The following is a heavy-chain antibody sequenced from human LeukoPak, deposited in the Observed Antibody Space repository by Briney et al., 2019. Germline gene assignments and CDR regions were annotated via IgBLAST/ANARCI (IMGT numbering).Heavy chain of an antibody. CDR2: ISSSSSYI. D-gene: IGHD3-9*01. CDR3: ARFPQRYYDILTGPIFDY. V-gene: IGHV3-21*01. CDR1: GFTFSSYS. Sequence: GGSLRLSCAASGFTFSSYSMNWVRQAPGKGLEWVSSISSSSSYIYYADSVKGRFTISRDNAKNSLYLQMNSLRAEDTAVYYCARFPQRYYDILTGPIFDYWGQGTLVTVSS. J-gene: IGHJ4*02.